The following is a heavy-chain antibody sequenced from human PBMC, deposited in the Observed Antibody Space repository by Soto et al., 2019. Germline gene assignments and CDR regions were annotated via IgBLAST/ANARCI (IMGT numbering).Heavy chain of an antibody. CDR1: GFRFSIYS. D-gene: IGHD6-19*01. CDR2: MTSDTKTI. Sequence: EVQLVESGGGLVQPGGSLRLSCAASGFRFSIYSMNWIRQAPGKGLEWSAYMTSDTKTIKYADSVKGRFTISRDNYNNLVYLQMNSLRDEDTAVYYCARSVEGHFDYWGQGTVVTVSA. CDR3: ARSVEGHFDY. V-gene: IGHV3-48*02. J-gene: IGHJ4*02.